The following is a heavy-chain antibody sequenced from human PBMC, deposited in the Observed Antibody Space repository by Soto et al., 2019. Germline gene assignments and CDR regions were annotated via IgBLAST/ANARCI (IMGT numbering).Heavy chain of an antibody. V-gene: IGHV3-23*01. J-gene: IGHJ6*02. D-gene: IGHD3-10*01. CDR2: LDGAGGST. CDR3: AAPRDEYGSGVSWFTYGMDI. Sequence: WGSLRLSCLASGFTFIDFAITFFRHFPFRVLEWVASLDGAGGSTYYAESVRGRFSISRDNSQNTLFLQMKRLTVDDTAIYYCAAPRDEYGSGVSWFTYGMDIWGQGTTVTVSS. CDR1: GFTFIDFA.